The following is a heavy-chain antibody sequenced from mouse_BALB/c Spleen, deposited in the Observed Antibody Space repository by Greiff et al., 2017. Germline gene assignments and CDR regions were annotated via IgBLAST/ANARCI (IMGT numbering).Heavy chain of an antibody. Sequence: EVQGVESGGGLVKPGGSLKLSCAASGFTFSSYGMSWVRQTPDKRLELVATLNSNGGSTYYPDSVKGRFTISRDNAKNTLYLQMSSLKSEDTAMYYCARVLDYWGQGTSVTVSS. CDR1: GFTFSSYG. J-gene: IGHJ4*01. CDR2: LNSNGGST. V-gene: IGHV5-6-3*01. CDR3: ARVLDY.